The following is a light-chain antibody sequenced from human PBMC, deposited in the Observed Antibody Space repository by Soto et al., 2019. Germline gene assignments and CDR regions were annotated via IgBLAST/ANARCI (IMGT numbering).Light chain of an antibody. CDR1: QSFSSN. J-gene: IGKJ4*01. CDR2: GAS. CDR3: QQRSNWPST. V-gene: IGKV3-11*01. Sequence: EIVLTQSPATLSVSPGEGATLSWRASQSFSSNLAWYQQKPGQAPRLLIYGASTRATGIPARFSGSGSGTDFTLTISSLEPEDFAVYYCQQRSNWPSTFGGGTKVDIK.